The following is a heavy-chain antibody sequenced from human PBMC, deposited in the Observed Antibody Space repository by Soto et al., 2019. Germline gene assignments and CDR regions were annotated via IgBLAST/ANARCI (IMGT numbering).Heavy chain of an antibody. Sequence: EVQLVESGGGLDQPGGYLRLSCAASGFTFSSYWMSWVRQAPVKGLEWVGNIKQDGSEKNYVNFMEGRFTISRDNAENSLYLQMNSLRAEDTAVYYCARIASAGRGWDVWGQGTTVVVSS. V-gene: IGHV3-7*01. D-gene: IGHD6-13*01. CDR3: ARIASAGRGWDV. CDR2: IKQDGSEK. CDR1: GFTFSSYW. J-gene: IGHJ6*02.